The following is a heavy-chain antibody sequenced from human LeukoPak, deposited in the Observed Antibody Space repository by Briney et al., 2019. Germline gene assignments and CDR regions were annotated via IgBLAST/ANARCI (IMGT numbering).Heavy chain of an antibody. V-gene: IGHV1-69*13. CDR3: ARLGVGAIGFFDY. D-gene: IGHD1-26*01. CDR1: GGTFSSYA. J-gene: IGHJ4*02. CDR2: IIPIFGTA. Sequence: SVKVSCKASGGTFSSYAISWVRQAPGQGLEWMGGIIPIFGTANYAQKFQGRVTITADESTSTAYMELSSLRSEDTAVYYCARLGVGAIGFFDYWGQGTLVTVSS.